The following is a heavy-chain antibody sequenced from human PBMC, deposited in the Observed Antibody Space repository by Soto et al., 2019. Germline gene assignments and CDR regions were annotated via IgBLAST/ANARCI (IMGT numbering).Heavy chain of an antibody. Sequence: GGSLRLSCAASGFTFRSYGMHWVRQAPGKGLEWVAVIWYDGSNKYYADSVKGRFTISRDNSKNTLYLQVNSLRADDTAVYYCARGSLGYCSGGSCFFDYWGQGTLVPVSS. J-gene: IGHJ4*02. D-gene: IGHD2-15*01. CDR2: IWYDGSNK. CDR3: ARGSLGYCSGGSCFFDY. V-gene: IGHV3-33*01. CDR1: GFTFRSYG.